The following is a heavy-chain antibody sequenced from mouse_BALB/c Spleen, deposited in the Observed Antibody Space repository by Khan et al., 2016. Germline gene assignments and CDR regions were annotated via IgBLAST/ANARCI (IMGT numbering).Heavy chain of an antibody. Sequence: EVKLEVSGGGLVQPGGSMKLSCVASGFTFSNYWMNWVRQSPEKGLEWVAEIRLKSNNYATHFAESVKGRFTISRDDSKSSVYLQMNNVRAEDTGIYYCTTVVDYWGQGTTLTVSS. CDR2: IRLKSNNYAT. J-gene: IGHJ2*01. CDR3: TTVVDY. CDR1: GFTFSNYW. D-gene: IGHD1-1*01. V-gene: IGHV6-6*02.